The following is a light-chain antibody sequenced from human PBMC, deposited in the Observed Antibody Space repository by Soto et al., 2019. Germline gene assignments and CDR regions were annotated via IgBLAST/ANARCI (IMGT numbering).Light chain of an antibody. Sequence: DIQMTQSPSTLSASVGDRVTITCRASQSISSWLAWYQQKPGKAPKLLIYDASTLESGVPSRFTGRGSGTALTLTTSSLQPEDLATSDCQQYTSHSRMFGQGTKWIS. CDR1: QSISSW. CDR3: QQYTSHSRM. J-gene: IGKJ1*01. V-gene: IGKV1-5*01. CDR2: DAS.